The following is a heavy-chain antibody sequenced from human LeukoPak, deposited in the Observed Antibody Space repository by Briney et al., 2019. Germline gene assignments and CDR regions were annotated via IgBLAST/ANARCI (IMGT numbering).Heavy chain of an antibody. V-gene: IGHV3-23*01. Sequence: GGSLRLSCAASGFTFSSYDLNWVRQAPGKGLEWVSGISTSGGTTYYADSVKGRFTISRDNSKNTLYLQMNSLRAEDTAVYYCAKALEVGATVGAFDIWGQGTMVTVSS. CDR3: AKALEVGATVGAFDI. CDR1: GFTFSSYD. CDR2: ISTSGGTT. J-gene: IGHJ3*02. D-gene: IGHD1-26*01.